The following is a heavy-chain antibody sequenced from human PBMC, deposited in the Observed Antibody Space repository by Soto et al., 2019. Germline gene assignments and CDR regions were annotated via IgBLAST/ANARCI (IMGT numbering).Heavy chain of an antibody. V-gene: IGHV4-30-2*03. CDR3: ASRYCSGGSCYLYWFDP. D-gene: IGHD2-15*01. Sequence: SETLSLTCAVSGGSISSGGYSWSWIRQPPGKGLEWIGYIYYSGSTYYNPSLKSRVTISVDTSKNQFSLKLCPVTAADTAVYYCASRYCSGGSCYLYWFDPWGQGTLVTVSS. CDR2: IYYSGST. J-gene: IGHJ5*02. CDR1: GGSISSGGYS.